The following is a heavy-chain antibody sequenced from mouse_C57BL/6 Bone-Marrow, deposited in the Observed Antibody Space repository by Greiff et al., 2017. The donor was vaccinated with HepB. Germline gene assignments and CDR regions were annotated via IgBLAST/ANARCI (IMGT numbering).Heavy chain of an antibody. J-gene: IGHJ3*01. V-gene: IGHV1-50*01. D-gene: IGHD1-1*01. CDR2: IDPSDSYI. Sequence: QVQLQQPGADFVKPGASVKLSCKASGYTFTSYWMQWVKQRPGQGLEWIGEIDPSDSYINYNQKFKGKATLTVDTPSSTAYMQLSSLTSEDSAVYDCASCASLLSWFAYGGRGTRVTVSA. CDR3: ASCASLLSWFAY. CDR1: GYTFTSYW.